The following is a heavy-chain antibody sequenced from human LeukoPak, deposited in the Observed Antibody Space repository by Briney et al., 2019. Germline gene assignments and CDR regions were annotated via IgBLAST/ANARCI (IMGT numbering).Heavy chain of an antibody. V-gene: IGHV3-21*01. CDR2: ISSSSSNI. D-gene: IGHD6-19*01. J-gene: IGHJ4*02. CDR3: AKFNGGWYGYFDY. CDR1: GFTFSSYS. Sequence: KAGGSLRLSCAASGFTFSSYSMNWVRQAPGKGLEWVSSISSSSSNIYYADSVKGRFTISRDNAKNSLYLQMNSLRAEDTAVYYCAKFNGGWYGYFDYWGQGTLVTVSS.